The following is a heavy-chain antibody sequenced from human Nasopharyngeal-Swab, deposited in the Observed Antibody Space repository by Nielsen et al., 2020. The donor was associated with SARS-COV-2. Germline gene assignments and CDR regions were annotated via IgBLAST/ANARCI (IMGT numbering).Heavy chain of an antibody. CDR2: ISSSGSTI. CDR1: GFTFSDFY. CDR3: ARSSDCVWGSYRYHYYYGMDV. D-gene: IGHD3-16*02. J-gene: IGHJ6*02. V-gene: IGHV3-11*04. Sequence: GGSLRLSCAASGFTFSDFYMSWIRQAPGKGLEWVSYISSSGSTIYYADSVKGRFTISRDNAKNSLYLQMNSLRAEDTAVYFCARSSDCVWGSYRYHYYYGMDVWGQGTTVTVSS.